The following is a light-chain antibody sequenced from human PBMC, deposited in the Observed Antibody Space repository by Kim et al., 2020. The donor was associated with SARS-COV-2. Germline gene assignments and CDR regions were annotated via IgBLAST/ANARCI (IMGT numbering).Light chain of an antibody. CDR3: SAWDSSLSAWV. J-gene: IGLJ3*02. CDR1: SNNVGNEG. CDR2: SDN. V-gene: IGLV10-54*03. Sequence: RLTASLTCTGNSNNVGNEGVVWPTPLQGHPPKLLSYSDNNRPSEISERYSASKSGNTASLTITGLQPEDEADYYCSAWDSSLSAWVFGGGTQLTVL.